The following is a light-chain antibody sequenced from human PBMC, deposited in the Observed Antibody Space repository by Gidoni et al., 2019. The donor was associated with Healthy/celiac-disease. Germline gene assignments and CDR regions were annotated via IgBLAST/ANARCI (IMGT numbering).Light chain of an antibody. Sequence: IQMTQSPSSLSASVGDRVTITCRASQGISNSLAWYQQKPGKAPKLRLYAASRWESGVPSRCSGSGSGTDYTLTISSLQPEDFATYYCQQYYSTPCTFGQGTKLEIK. CDR2: AAS. CDR1: QGISNS. V-gene: IGKV1-NL1*01. J-gene: IGKJ2*02. CDR3: QQYYSTPCT.